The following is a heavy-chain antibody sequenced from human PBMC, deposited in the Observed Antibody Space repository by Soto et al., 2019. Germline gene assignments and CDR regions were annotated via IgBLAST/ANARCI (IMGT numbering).Heavy chain of an antibody. Sequence: GGSLRLSCAASGLTFSTYAMTWVLQAPGKGLEWVSSIGDSGDMTHYADSVKGRFTISRDNAKNSLYLQMNSLRAEDTAVYYCARDLHDYVSFRFDPWGQGTLVTVSS. D-gene: IGHD3-16*01. CDR3: ARDLHDYVSFRFDP. V-gene: IGHV3-21*01. CDR2: IGDSGDMT. J-gene: IGHJ5*02. CDR1: GLTFSTYA.